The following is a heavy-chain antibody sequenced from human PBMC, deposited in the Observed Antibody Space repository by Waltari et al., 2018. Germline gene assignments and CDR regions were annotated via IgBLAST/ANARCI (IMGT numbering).Heavy chain of an antibody. CDR1: GGSLGGSY. Sequence: QVQLQQWGAGLLKPSETLSLHCVVDGGSLGGSYWSWIRQPPEKGMEWIGENNYSGSTQYNPSLKRRVTKSIDTSKNQFSLNLRSVTAADMGVYYCARGGYSGYEPRRWFDSWGQGTLVTVAS. J-gene: IGHJ5*01. D-gene: IGHD5-12*01. V-gene: IGHV4-34*01. CDR2: NNYSGST. CDR3: ARGGYSGYEPRRWFDS.